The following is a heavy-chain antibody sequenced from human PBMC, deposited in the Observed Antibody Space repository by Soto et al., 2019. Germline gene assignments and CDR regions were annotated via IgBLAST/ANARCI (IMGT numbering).Heavy chain of an antibody. Sequence: QVQLQESGPGLVKPSQTLSLTCTVSGGSIISGGYYWSWIRQHPGKGLEWIGYIYYSGSTYYNPSLKSRVTISVDTSKNQFSLKLSSVTAADTAVYXXXXYYDFWSGINWFDPWGQGTLVTVSS. CDR2: IYYSGST. CDR3: XXYYDFWSGINWFDP. V-gene: IGHV4-31*03. J-gene: IGHJ5*02. D-gene: IGHD3-3*01. CDR1: GGSIISGGYY.